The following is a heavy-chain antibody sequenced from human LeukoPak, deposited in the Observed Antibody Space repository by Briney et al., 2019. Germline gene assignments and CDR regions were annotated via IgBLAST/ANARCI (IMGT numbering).Heavy chain of an antibody. CDR2: ITWDGGTT. V-gene: IGHV3-43*01. J-gene: IGHJ6*03. CDR1: GFTFDDYT. CDR3: ARDRTAEAGNDYYMGV. Sequence: PGGSLRLSRAASGFTFDDYTMHWVRQPPGKGLEWISLITWDGGTTYYADSVRGRFTISRDNSKNSLFLRTNSLRPEDTALYYCARDRTAEAGNDYYMGVWGNGTTVIVSS. D-gene: IGHD6-13*01.